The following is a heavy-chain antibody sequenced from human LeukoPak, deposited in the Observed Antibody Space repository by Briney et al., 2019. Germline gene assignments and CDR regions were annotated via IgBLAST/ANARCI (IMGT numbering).Heavy chain of an antibody. CDR3: ARGLPVLRFLEWSRPKEDAFDI. D-gene: IGHD3-3*01. J-gene: IGHJ3*02. V-gene: IGHV3-30*02. CDR2: IRFDGSNK. CDR1: KFTFDSYG. Sequence: GGSLRLSCAASKFTFDSYGMHWVHQAPGKGLEWVAFIRFDGSNKYYVDSVKGRFTISRDNSKNTLYLQMNSLRAEDTAVYYCARGLPVLRFLEWSRPKEDAFDIWGQGTMVTVSS.